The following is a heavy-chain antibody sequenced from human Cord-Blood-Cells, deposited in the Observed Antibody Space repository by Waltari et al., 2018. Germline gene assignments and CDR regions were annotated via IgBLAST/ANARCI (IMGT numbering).Heavy chain of an antibody. Sequence: QVQLVESGGGVVQPGRSLRLSCAASGFTFSSYGMHWVRQAPGKGLEWVAVIWYDGRNKYYADSVKGRFTISRDNSKNTLYLQMNSLRAEDTAVYYCARSSGAAAALDYWGQGTLVTVSS. CDR1: GFTFSSYG. CDR3: ARSSGAAAALDY. V-gene: IGHV3-33*01. D-gene: IGHD6-13*01. J-gene: IGHJ4*02. CDR2: IWYDGRNK.